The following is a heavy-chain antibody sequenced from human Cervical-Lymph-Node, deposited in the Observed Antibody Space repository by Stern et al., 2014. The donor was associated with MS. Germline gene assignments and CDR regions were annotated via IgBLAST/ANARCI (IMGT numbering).Heavy chain of an antibody. CDR1: GFNFSNSG. CDR3: ARKRRKGYDMDV. V-gene: IGHV3-33*01. J-gene: IGHJ6*02. CDR2: MWFDGSKI. D-gene: IGHD1-14*01. Sequence: VQLEESGGGVVQSGRSLRLSCAASGFNFSNSGMHWVRQAPGKGLELVTIMWFDGSKIFYADSVKGRFTISRDNSKNTLYLQMNSLRAEDTAVYYCARKRRKGYDMDVWGQGTTVTVSS.